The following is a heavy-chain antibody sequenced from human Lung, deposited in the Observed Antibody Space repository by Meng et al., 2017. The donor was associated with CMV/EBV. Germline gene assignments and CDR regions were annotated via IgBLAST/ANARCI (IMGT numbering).Heavy chain of an antibody. V-gene: IGHV3-23*03. CDR1: GFTFSSYA. CDR2: IYSGGSST. Sequence: GGSLRLXCAASGFTFSSYAMSWVRQAPGKGLEWVSVIYSGGSSTYYADSVKGRFTISRDNSKNTLYLQMNSLRAEDTAVYYCAKPTVYCGGDCYSDFDYWGQGTXVTVSS. CDR3: AKPTVYCGGDCYSDFDY. J-gene: IGHJ4*02. D-gene: IGHD2-21*01.